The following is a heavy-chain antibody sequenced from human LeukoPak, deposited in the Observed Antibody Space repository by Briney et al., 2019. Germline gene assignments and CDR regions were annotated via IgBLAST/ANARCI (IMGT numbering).Heavy chain of an antibody. V-gene: IGHV4-30-2*01. Sequence: SGTPSLTCTVSGGSISSGGYYWSWIRQPPGKGLEWIGYIYHSGSTYYNPSLKSRVTISVDRSKNQFSLKLSSVTAADTAVYYCAARGYSYENFDYWGQGTLVTVSS. J-gene: IGHJ4*02. D-gene: IGHD5-18*01. CDR1: GGSISSGGYY. CDR3: AARGYSYENFDY. CDR2: IYHSGST.